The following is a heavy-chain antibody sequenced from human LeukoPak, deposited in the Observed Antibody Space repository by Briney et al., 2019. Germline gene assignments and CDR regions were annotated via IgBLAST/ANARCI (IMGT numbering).Heavy chain of an antibody. V-gene: IGHV1-8*01. Sequence: GASVKVSCKASGYTFTSYDTNWVRQATGQGLEWMGWMNPNSGNTGYAQKFQGRVTMTRNTSISTAYMELSSLRSEDTAVYYCARDNGGTAMAYYYYYYMDVWGKGTTVIISS. J-gene: IGHJ6*03. CDR2: MNPNSGNT. CDR3: ARDNGGTAMAYYYYYYMDV. CDR1: GYTFTSYD. D-gene: IGHD5-18*01.